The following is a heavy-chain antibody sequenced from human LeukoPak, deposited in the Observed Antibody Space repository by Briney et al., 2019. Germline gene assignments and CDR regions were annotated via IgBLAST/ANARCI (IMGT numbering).Heavy chain of an antibody. CDR3: AKDLVLLWFGELGPFDY. CDR2: ISGSGGST. Sequence: PGGSLRLSCAASGFTVSSNYMSWVRQAPGKGLEWVSAISGSGGSTYYADSVKGRFTISRDNSKNTLYLQMNSLRAEDTAVYYCAKDLVLLWFGELGPFDYWGQGTLVTVSS. V-gene: IGHV3-23*01. CDR1: GFTVSSNY. J-gene: IGHJ4*02. D-gene: IGHD3-10*01.